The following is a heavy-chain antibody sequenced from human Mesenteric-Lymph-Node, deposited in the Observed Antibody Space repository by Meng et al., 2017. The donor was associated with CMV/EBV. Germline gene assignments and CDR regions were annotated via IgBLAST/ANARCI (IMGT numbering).Heavy chain of an antibody. CDR3: AKGGGKIVVVPAAIIG. D-gene: IGHD2-2*02. V-gene: IGHV3-20*04. Sequence: GESLKISCAASGFTFDDYGMSWVRQVPGKGLEWVSGINGNGGSTGYADSVKGRFTISRDNAKNSLYLQMNSLRAEDTAVYYCAKGGGKIVVVPAAIIGWGQGTLVTVSS. J-gene: IGHJ4*02. CDR1: GFTFDDYG. CDR2: INGNGGST.